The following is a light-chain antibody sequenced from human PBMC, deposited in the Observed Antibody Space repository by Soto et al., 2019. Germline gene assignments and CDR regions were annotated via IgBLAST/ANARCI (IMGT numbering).Light chain of an antibody. V-gene: IGKV1-5*01. Sequence: DIQMTQSPSTLSASVGDRVTITCRASQIISRWLAWYQQKPGKAPKLLIYDASSLESGVPSRFSGSGSGTEFTLTIRSLQPDDFATYYCQRYNTYYRTFGQGTKVEIK. J-gene: IGKJ1*01. CDR1: QIISRW. CDR2: DAS. CDR3: QRYNTYYRT.